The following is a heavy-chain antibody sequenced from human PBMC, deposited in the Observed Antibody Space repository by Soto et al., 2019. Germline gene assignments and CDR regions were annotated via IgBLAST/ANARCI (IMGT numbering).Heavy chain of an antibody. V-gene: IGHV4-39*01. Sequence: PSETLSLTCTVSGASIRSSAYWGWIRQPPGKGLEWIGSIYSIGNTYYYPSLKSGVTISADTSKNQFSLNLISVTAADTAVYYCRRSSRYSTDVWGQGIKVTVSS. CDR3: RRSSRYSTDV. CDR2: IYSIGNT. CDR1: GASIRSSAY. J-gene: IGHJ6*02. D-gene: IGHD6-19*01.